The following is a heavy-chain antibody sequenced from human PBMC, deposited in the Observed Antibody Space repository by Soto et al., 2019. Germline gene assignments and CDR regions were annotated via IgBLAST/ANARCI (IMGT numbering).Heavy chain of an antibody. CDR1: GVTFNSYW. CDR3: AIDPSTYYDSSVVSSPFDY. J-gene: IGHJ4*02. D-gene: IGHD3-22*01. CDR2: INSDGSSI. V-gene: IGHV3-74*01. Sequence: GGSLRLSCAASGVTFNSYWMHWVRQAPGKGLVWVSRINSDGSSINYADSVKGRFTISRDNAKNTLYLQMNSLRAEDTAVYYCAIDPSTYYDSSVVSSPFDYWGQGNPVTGSS.